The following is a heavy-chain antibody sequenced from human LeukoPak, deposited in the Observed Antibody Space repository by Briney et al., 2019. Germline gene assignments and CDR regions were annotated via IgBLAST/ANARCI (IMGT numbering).Heavy chain of an antibody. CDR2: INPSGGST. CDR3: ARDRLSAIGYFDY. J-gene: IGHJ4*02. D-gene: IGHD3-16*01. CDR1: GYTFTNYY. Sequence: ASVKVSCKASGYTFTNYYLHWVRQAPGQGLEWMGLINPSGGSTSYAQKFQGRVTMTRDTSTSTIYVELSSMRSDDTAVYYCARDRLSAIGYFDYWGQGTLVTVSS. V-gene: IGHV1-46*01.